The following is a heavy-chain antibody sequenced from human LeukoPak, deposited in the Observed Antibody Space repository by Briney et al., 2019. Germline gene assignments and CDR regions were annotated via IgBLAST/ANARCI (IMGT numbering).Heavy chain of an antibody. V-gene: IGHV3-30*04. CDR3: ARDVGATSTTVGSY. CDR1: GFAFSSYA. J-gene: IGHJ4*02. Sequence: RTGGSLRLSCAASGFAFSSYAMHWVRQAPGKGMEWVAVISYDGNYADSVKGRFTISRDNSKNTLYLQMNGLRAEDTAVYYCARDVGATSTTVGSYWGQGTLVTVSS. D-gene: IGHD4-23*01. CDR2: ISYDG.